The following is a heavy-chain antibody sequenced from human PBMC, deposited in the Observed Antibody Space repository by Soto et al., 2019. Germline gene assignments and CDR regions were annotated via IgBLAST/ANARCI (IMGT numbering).Heavy chain of an antibody. CDR2: IGDNGGSGDST. Sequence: EVQWLESGGGLVQPGGYLRLSCAASGFTFSSYAMSWVRQAPGKGLEWVSVIGDNGGSGDSTYYADSVKGRFTISRDNSKNTLYLQRNSLRAEDTAVYYCAKAASGSCYSYVEYCGQGTLVTVSS. CDR1: GFTFSSYA. D-gene: IGHD2-15*01. J-gene: IGHJ4*02. CDR3: AKAASGSCYSYVEY. V-gene: IGHV3-23*01.